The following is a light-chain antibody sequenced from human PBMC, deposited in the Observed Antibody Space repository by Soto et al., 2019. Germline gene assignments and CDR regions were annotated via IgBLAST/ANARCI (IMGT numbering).Light chain of an antibody. V-gene: IGKV3-20*01. CDR3: QYYGSSPWT. CDR2: GAS. Sequence: ENVLTQSPGTLSLSPGERATLSCRASQSVSSSYLAWYQQKPGQAPRLLIYGASSRATGIPDRFSGSGSGTDFTLTISRLEPEDFAVFYCQYYGSSPWTFGQGTKVDI. CDR1: QSVSSSY. J-gene: IGKJ1*01.